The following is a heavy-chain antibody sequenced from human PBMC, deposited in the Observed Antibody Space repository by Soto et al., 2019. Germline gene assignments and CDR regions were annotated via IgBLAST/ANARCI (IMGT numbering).Heavy chain of an antibody. J-gene: IGHJ1*01. D-gene: IGHD2-15*01. Sequence: QLVQSGAAVKKPGESLKISCQGSGFKFANYWIGWVRQMPGKSLEWMGMIYPGNSDTKYSPAFQGQVTISADKSSRTAYLQWDSLKASDTAMYYCARVRHSEEYFQDWGQGTPV. CDR1: GFKFANYW. CDR3: ARVRHSEEYFQD. V-gene: IGHV5-51*01. CDR2: IYPGNSDT.